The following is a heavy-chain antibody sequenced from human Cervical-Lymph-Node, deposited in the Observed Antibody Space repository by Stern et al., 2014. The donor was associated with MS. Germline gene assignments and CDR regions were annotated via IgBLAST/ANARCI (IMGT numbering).Heavy chain of an antibody. CDR2: IYHNGST. D-gene: IGHD5-18*01. Sequence: VQLVESGPGLVKPSGTLSLTCAVSGGSISRSNWWRWVRQPPGKGLEWIGEIYHNGSTNYNPSLKSRFTISVDKSKNQFSLKLSSVTAADTAVYYCARDEYSYGTVYDYWGQGTLVTVSS. J-gene: IGHJ4*02. V-gene: IGHV4-4*02. CDR3: ARDEYSYGTVYDY. CDR1: GGSISRSNW.